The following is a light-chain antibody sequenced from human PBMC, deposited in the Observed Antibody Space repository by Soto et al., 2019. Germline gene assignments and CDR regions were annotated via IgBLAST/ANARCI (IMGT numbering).Light chain of an antibody. V-gene: IGKV3-11*01. CDR2: DAS. Sequence: EIVLTQSPATLSLSPGHRATLSCRASQSINIYLAWYQQKPGQAPRLLIYDASTRAAGIPARFSGSGSETDFTLTISSLEPEDFAVYYCQQRSNWPWTFGQGTKVEIK. CDR1: QSINIY. CDR3: QQRSNWPWT. J-gene: IGKJ1*01.